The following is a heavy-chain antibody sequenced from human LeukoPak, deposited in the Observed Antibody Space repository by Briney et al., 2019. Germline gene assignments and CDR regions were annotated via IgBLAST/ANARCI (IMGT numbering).Heavy chain of an antibody. CDR2: ISGSGDGT. CDR3: AKLEGQHLEYYFDY. J-gene: IGHJ4*02. CDR1: GFTFGDFA. Sequence: GGSLRLSCAASGFTFGDFAVSWVRLPPGKGLQWVSTISGSGDGTYCADSVKGRFTISRDNSKNTLYLQMNSLRAEDTAVYYCAKLEGQHLEYYFDYWGQGTLVTVSS. D-gene: IGHD3-3*01. V-gene: IGHV3-23*01.